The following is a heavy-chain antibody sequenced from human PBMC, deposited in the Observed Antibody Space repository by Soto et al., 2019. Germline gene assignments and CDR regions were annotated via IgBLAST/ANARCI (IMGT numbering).Heavy chain of an antibody. CDR1: GFSVNTDGVG. Sequence: QITLKESGPTLVKPTQTLTLTCTVSGFSVNTDGVGVGWIRQSPVKAPEWRALIFWDGDRRYSPFLKSRLTISKYTSTNQVVLTMTGMDPVDTATYHCVSSRRRPSCSGGNCDYWDQWGQGNLVTVSS. J-gene: IGHJ4*02. D-gene: IGHD2-15*01. V-gene: IGHV2-5*02. CDR3: VSSRRRPSCSGGNCDYWDQ. CDR2: IFWDGDR.